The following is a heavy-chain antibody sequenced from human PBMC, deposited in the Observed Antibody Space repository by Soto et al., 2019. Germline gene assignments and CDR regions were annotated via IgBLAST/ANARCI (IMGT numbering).Heavy chain of an antibody. CDR3: TRLDYASLDY. Sequence: EVQLVESGGGLVQPGGSLKLSCAASGFTFSGSAMHWVRQSSGKGLEWVGRIRSKANSYATAYAASVKGRFTISRDDSKNTAYLQMNSLKTEDTAVYYCTRLDYASLDYWGQGTLVTVSS. J-gene: IGHJ4*02. V-gene: IGHV3-73*02. D-gene: IGHD4-17*01. CDR2: IRSKANSYAT. CDR1: GFTFSGSA.